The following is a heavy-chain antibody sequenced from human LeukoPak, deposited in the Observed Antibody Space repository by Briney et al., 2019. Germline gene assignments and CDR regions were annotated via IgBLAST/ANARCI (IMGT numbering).Heavy chain of an antibody. J-gene: IGHJ4*02. D-gene: IGHD3-22*01. CDR2: INWNGGST. V-gene: IGHV3-20*04. Sequence: GGSLRLSCAASGFTFDDYGMSWVRQAPGKGLEWVSGINWNGGSTGYADSVKGRFTISRDNAKNSLYLQMNSLRAEDTAVYYCAKDYYYDSSGFTEDYFDYWGQGTLVTVSS. CDR3: AKDYYYDSSGFTEDYFDY. CDR1: GFTFDDYG.